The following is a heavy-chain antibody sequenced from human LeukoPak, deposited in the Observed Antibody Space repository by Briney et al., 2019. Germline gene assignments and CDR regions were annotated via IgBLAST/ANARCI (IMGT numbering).Heavy chain of an antibody. J-gene: IGHJ3*02. CDR2: ISNSGNTI. CDR3: ARDSPTYYYDSSGYYYVRQNAFDI. Sequence: GGSLRLSCAASGFTFSSYEMNWVRQAPGKGLEWVSYISNSGNTIFYADSVKGRFTISRDNAKNSLYLQMNSLRAEDTAVYYCARDSPTYYYDSSGYYYVRQNAFDIWGQGTMVTVSS. D-gene: IGHD3-22*01. CDR1: GFTFSSYE. V-gene: IGHV3-48*03.